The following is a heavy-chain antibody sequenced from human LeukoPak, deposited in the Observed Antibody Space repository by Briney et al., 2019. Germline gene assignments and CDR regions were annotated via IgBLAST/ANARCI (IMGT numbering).Heavy chain of an antibody. CDR3: ATSPIAVAGPFDY. CDR2: IYHSGST. Sequence: NPSETLSLTCTVSGYSISSGYYWGWIRQPPGKGLEWIGSIYHSGSTYYNPSLKSRVTISVDTSKNQFSLKLSSVTAADTAVYYCATSPIAVAGPFDYWGQGTLVTVSS. J-gene: IGHJ4*02. CDR1: GYSISSGYY. V-gene: IGHV4-38-2*02. D-gene: IGHD6-19*01.